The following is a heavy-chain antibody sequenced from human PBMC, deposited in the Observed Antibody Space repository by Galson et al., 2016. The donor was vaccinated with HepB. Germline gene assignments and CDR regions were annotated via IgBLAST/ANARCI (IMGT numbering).Heavy chain of an antibody. D-gene: IGHD3-16*01. CDR1: GYTFTGYW. CDR3: ARSLFPGMITVCDY. CDR2: INPDDGYT. V-gene: IGHV1-2*02. J-gene: IGHJ4*02. Sequence: SVKVSCKASGYTFTGYWLHWVRQAPGQGLEWVGWINPDDGYTNYVQKFRGRVTMTRDTSSTTAVMELSSLTSDDTAVYYCARSLFPGMITVCDYWGQGTLVTVSS.